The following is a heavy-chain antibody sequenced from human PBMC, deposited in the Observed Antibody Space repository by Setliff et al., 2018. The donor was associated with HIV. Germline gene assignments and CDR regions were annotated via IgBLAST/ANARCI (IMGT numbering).Heavy chain of an antibody. CDR1: GASISSYY. CDR2: IYYSGST. V-gene: IGHV4-59*08. CDR3: ARSRRYYDSSGYYPGAFDI. D-gene: IGHD3-22*01. Sequence: PSETLSLTCTVSGASISSYYWSWIRQPPGKGLEWIGYIYYSGSTNYNPSLKSRVTISVDTSKNQFPLKLSSVTAADTAVYYCARSRRYYDSSGYYPGAFDIWGQGTVVTVSS. J-gene: IGHJ3*02.